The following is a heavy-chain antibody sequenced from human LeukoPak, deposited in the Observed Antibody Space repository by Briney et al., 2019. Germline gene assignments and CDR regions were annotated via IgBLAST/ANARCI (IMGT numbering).Heavy chain of an antibody. D-gene: IGHD1-26*01. CDR3: ARDLEAIDGSSHDAFDI. CDR2: IYYSGST. CDR1: GYSISSGDYY. V-gene: IGHV4-30-4*08. Sequence: TLSLTCAVSGYSISSGDYYWSWIRQPPGKGLEWIGYIYYSGSTYYNPSLKSRVTISVDTSKNQFSLKLSSVTAADTAVYYCARDLEAIDGSSHDAFDIWGQGTMVTVSS. J-gene: IGHJ3*02.